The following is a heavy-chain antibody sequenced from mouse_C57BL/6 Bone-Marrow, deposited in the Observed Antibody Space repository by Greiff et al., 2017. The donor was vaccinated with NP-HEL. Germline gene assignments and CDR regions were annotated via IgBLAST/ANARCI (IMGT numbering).Heavy chain of an antibody. Sequence: EVKLKESGPGLVKPSQSLSLTCSVTGYSITSGYYWNWIRQFPGNKLEWMGYISYDGSNNYNPSLKNRISITRDTSKNQFFLKLNSVTTEDTATYYCARDDGYWYFDVWGTGTTVTVSS. D-gene: IGHD2-3*01. J-gene: IGHJ1*03. CDR2: ISYDGSN. V-gene: IGHV3-6*01. CDR1: GYSITSGYY. CDR3: ARDDGYWYFDV.